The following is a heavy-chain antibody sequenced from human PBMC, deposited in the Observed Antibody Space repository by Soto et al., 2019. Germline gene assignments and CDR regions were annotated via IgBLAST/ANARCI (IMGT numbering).Heavy chain of an antibody. D-gene: IGHD3-22*01. V-gene: IGHV1-18*01. CDR3: ARVVGYYDTSGKLDY. CDR2: ISAYNGNT. CDR1: GYTFTSYG. J-gene: IGHJ4*02. Sequence: GASVKVSCKASGYTFTSYGISWVRQAPGQGLEWMGWISAYNGNTNYAQKLQGRVTMTTDTSTSTAYMELRSLRSDDTAVYYCARVVGYYDTSGKLDYWGQGTMVTVPS.